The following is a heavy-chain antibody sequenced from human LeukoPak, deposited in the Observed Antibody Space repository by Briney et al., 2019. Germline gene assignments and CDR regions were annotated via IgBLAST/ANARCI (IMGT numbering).Heavy chain of an antibody. CDR1: GGTFNSYT. Sequence: SVKVSCKASGGTFNSYTISWVRQAPGQGLEWMGGIIPIFGTPHYAQTFQGRVTITADESTSTAYMELSSLRSEDTAVYYCARDEQDSSSWYARWFDPWGQGTLVTVSS. V-gene: IGHV1-69*13. D-gene: IGHD6-13*01. J-gene: IGHJ5*02. CDR2: IIPIFGTP. CDR3: ARDEQDSSSWYARWFDP.